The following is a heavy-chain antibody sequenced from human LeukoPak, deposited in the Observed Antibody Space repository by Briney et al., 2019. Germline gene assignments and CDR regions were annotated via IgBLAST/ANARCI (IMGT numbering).Heavy chain of an antibody. CDR1: GFTFSSYW. CDR2: IKQDGSEK. CDR3: ARGDGVVVVVAADNWLDP. Sequence: GGSLRLSCAASGFTFSSYWMSWVRQAPGKGLEWVANIKQDGSEKYYVDSVKGRFTISRDNAKNSLYLQMNSLRAEDTAVYYCARGDGVVVVVAADNWLDPWGQGTLVTVSS. D-gene: IGHD2-15*01. V-gene: IGHV3-7*01. J-gene: IGHJ5*02.